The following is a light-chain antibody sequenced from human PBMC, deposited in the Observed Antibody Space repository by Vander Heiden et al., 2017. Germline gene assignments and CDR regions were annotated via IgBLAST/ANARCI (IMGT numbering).Light chain of an antibody. CDR3: QQYGSSLWT. J-gene: IGKJ1*01. Sequence: EIVLTQSPGTLSLSPGERATLSCRASQSVSSSYLAWYQQKPGQAPRLLIDGASSRATGIPDRFSGSGSGTDFTLTISRLEPEDVAVYYCQQYGSSLWTFGQGTKVEIK. CDR2: GAS. V-gene: IGKV3-20*01. CDR1: QSVSSSY.